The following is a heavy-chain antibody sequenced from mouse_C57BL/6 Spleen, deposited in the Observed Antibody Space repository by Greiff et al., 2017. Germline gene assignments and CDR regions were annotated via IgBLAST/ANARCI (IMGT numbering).Heavy chain of an antibody. J-gene: IGHJ3*01. CDR2: IYPGSGSP. Sequence: QVQLQQPGAELVQPGASVKMSCKASGYTFTSYWITWVQQRPGQGLEWIGDIYPGSGSPKYNEKFKSKATLTVETSSSTAYLQLSSLTSEDSAVYYCARSDYDYEGWFAYWGQGTLVTVSA. V-gene: IGHV1-55*01. CDR1: GYTFTSYW. D-gene: IGHD2-4*01. CDR3: ARSDYDYEGWFAY.